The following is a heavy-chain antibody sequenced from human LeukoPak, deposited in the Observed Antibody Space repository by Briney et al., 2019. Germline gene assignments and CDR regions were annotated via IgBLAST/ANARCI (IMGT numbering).Heavy chain of an antibody. D-gene: IGHD1-7*01. CDR3: ARGTVITGTTAYYFDY. CDR2: VYSGGST. CDR1: GFTVSSNY. V-gene: IGHV3-53*01. J-gene: IGHJ4*02. Sequence: GGSLRLSCAASGFTVSSNYMSWVRRAPGKGLEWVSVVYSGGSTYYADSVKGRFTISRDNSKNTLYLQMNSLRAEDTAVYYCARGTVITGTTAYYFDYWGQGTLVTVSS.